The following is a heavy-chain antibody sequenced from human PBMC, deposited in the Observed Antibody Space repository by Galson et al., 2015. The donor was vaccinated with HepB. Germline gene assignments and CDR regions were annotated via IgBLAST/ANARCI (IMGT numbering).Heavy chain of an antibody. CDR3: GRVSYSSSWYIDY. V-gene: IGHV3-74*01. CDR2: INSDGRST. J-gene: IGHJ4*02. Sequence: SLRLSCAASGFTFSGSWMHWVRQAPGKGLVWVSRINSDGRSTTYADSVKGRFTISRDNAKNTLFLEMNSLRAEDTAVYYCGRVSYSSSWYIDYWGQGTLVTVSS. D-gene: IGHD6-13*01. CDR1: GFTFSGSW.